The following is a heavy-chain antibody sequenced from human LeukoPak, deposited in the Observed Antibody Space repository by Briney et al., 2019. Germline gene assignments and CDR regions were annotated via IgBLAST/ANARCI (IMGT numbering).Heavy chain of an antibody. CDR1: GFTFSGSA. CDR3: TRHAPNWGGYWYFDL. CDR2: IRSKANSYAT. V-gene: IGHV3-73*01. Sequence: PGGSLRLSCAASGFTFSGSAMHWVRQASGKGLEWVGRIRSKANSYATAYAASVKGRFTISRDDSKNTAYLQTNSLKTEDTAVYYCTRHAPNWGGYWYFDLWGRGTLVTVSS. D-gene: IGHD7-27*01. J-gene: IGHJ2*01.